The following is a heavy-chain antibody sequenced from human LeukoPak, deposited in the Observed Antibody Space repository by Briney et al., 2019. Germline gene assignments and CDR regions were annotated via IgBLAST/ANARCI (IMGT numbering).Heavy chain of an antibody. Sequence: SETLSLTCTVSGGSISSSNYYWGWIRQPPGKGLECIGSIYYSGRTYYKSSLKNRVTISVDTSKNQFSLKMSSVTAADTAVYYRARIVYSSSTDYWGQGTLVTVSS. CDR1: GGSISSSNYY. J-gene: IGHJ4*02. D-gene: IGHD6-6*01. V-gene: IGHV4-39*07. CDR3: ARIVYSSSTDY. CDR2: IYYSGRT.